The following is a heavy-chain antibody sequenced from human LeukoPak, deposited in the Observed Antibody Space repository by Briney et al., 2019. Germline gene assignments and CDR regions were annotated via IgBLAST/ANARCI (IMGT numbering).Heavy chain of an antibody. CDR1: GASVSSSH. D-gene: IGHD2/OR15-2a*01. CDR2: LSYTGKT. Sequence: SETLSLTCVVSGASVSSSHWNWIRQLPGKGLEWIGCLSYTGKTDYNPSLTSRVTISLDTSKNQASLKLKSVTAADTAVYYCSEGYFEPFDHWGQGTLVTVSS. J-gene: IGHJ4*02. V-gene: IGHV4-59*02. CDR3: SEGYFEPFDH.